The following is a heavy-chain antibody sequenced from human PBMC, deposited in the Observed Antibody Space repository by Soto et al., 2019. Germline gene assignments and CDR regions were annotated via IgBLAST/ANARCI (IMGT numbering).Heavy chain of an antibody. J-gene: IGHJ4*02. V-gene: IGHV1-69*05. CDR3: ARDGVYYYDSSGYMGY. CDR1: GGTFSSYA. Sequence: QVQLVQSGAEVKKPGSSVKVSCKASGGTFSSYAISWVRQAPGQGLEWMGGIIPIFGTANYAQKFQGRVTITXXEXTXTAYMELSSLRSEDTAVYYCARDGVYYYDSSGYMGYWGQGTLVTVSS. D-gene: IGHD3-22*01. CDR2: IIPIFGTA.